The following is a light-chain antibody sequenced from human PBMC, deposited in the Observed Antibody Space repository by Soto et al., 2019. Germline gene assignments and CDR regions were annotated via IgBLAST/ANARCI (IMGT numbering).Light chain of an antibody. CDR2: EVT. J-gene: IGLJ3*02. CDR3: CSYAGSYTWV. CDR1: SSDVGGYNY. V-gene: IGLV2-14*01. Sequence: QAVVTQPASVSGSPGQSITISCTGTSSDVGGYNYVSWYQQYPGKAPKVMIYEVTNRPSGVSNRFSGSKSGNTASLTISGLQAEDEADYYCCSYAGSYTWVFGGGTKLTVL.